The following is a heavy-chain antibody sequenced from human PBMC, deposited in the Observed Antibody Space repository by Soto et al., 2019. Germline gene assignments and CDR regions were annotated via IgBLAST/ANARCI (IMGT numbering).Heavy chain of an antibody. CDR2: VSDSGST. D-gene: IGHD3-16*01. CDR1: GGSVSSIKYK. CDR3: ARESTRYAMDV. V-gene: IGHV4-61*01. Sequence: QVHLQESGPGLVKPSETLSLTCTVSGGSVSSIKYKWNWIRQPPGKGLEWIGYVSDSGSTNYNPSLKSRVTISADTSKNQVSLNLSSVTAADTAIYFCARESTRYAMDVWGQGTTVTVSS. J-gene: IGHJ6*02.